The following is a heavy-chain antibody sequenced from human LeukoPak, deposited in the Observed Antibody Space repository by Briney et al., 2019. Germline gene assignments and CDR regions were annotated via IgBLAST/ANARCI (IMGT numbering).Heavy chain of an antibody. CDR3: ARDRISS. D-gene: IGHD3-10*01. CDR2: MKEDGSEK. V-gene: IGHV3-7*01. CDR1: GFTLSSSW. J-gene: IGHJ6*04. Sequence: PGGSLRLPCGVSGFTLSSSWMTWVRQAPGKGLEWVATMKEDGSEKYYVDSVKGRFTISRDNAKNSLYLQMNSLRVEDTAVYFCARDRISSWGKGTTVTVSS.